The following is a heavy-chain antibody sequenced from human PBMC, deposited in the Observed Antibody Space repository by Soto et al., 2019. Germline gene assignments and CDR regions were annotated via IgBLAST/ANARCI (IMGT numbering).Heavy chain of an antibody. V-gene: IGHV1-69*13. Sequence: GASVKVSCKASGGTFSSYAISCVRQAPGQGLEWMGGIIPIFGTANYAQKFQGRVTITADESTSTAYMELSSLRSEDTAVYYCACGDQQLVYRPVGWFDPWGQGTLVTVSS. CDR3: ACGDQQLVYRPVGWFDP. J-gene: IGHJ5*02. CDR1: GGTFSSYA. CDR2: IIPIFGTA. D-gene: IGHD6-13*01.